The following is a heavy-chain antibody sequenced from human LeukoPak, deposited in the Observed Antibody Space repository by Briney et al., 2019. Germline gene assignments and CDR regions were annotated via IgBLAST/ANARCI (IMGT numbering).Heavy chain of an antibody. CDR3: TAGLGKTDDDS. J-gene: IGHJ4*02. CDR2: VRTTAEGETT. D-gene: IGHD4-11*01. Sequence: GGSLRLSCEGSGFNFNDAWMSWIRQAPGKGLEWVGRVRTTAEGETTDYAAPVRGRFIISRDGSKNMVFLQMNRLETEDTAIYYCTAGLGKTDDDSWGQGTLVTVSS. V-gene: IGHV3-15*01. CDR1: GFNFNDAW.